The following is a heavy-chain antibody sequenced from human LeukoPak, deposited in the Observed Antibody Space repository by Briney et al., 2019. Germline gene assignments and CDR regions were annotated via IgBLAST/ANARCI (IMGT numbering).Heavy chain of an antibody. CDR3: ARAVAAT. CDR2: INHSGST. D-gene: IGHD2-15*01. V-gene: IGHV4-39*07. Sequence: SETLSLTCTVSGGSISSGDYYWSWIRQPPGKGLEWIGEINHSGSTNYNPSLKSRVTISVDTSKNQFSLKLSSVTAADTAVYYCARAVAATWGQGTLVTVSS. CDR1: GGSISSGDYY. J-gene: IGHJ5*02.